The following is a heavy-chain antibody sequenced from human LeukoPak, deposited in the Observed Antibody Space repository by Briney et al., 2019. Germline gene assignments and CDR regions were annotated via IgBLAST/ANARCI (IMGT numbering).Heavy chain of an antibody. CDR1: GGSISSLNYH. CDR2: IYTSGST. Sequence: QVQLQESSPGLVKPSQTLSLTCTVSGGSISSLNYHWTWIRQPAGKGLELIGRIYTSGSTNYSPSFKSRVTISIDTSKNQFSLKLRSVTAADTAVYYCARDPGGSGPASWGPGTLVTVSS. CDR3: ARDPGGSGPAS. V-gene: IGHV4-61*02. D-gene: IGHD6-19*01. J-gene: IGHJ5*02.